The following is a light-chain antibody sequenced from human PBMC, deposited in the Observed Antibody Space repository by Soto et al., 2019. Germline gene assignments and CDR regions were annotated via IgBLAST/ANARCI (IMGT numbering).Light chain of an antibody. CDR1: ISDVGGYNY. Sequence: QSVLTQPPSSSGSPGQSVAISCTGTISDVGGYNYVSWYQQHPGKAPKLMIYGVNKRPSGVPDRFSGSKSGNTASLTVSGLQAEDEADYYCSSYAGSRNVFGTGTKVTVL. J-gene: IGLJ1*01. CDR3: SSYAGSRNV. CDR2: GVN. V-gene: IGLV2-8*01.